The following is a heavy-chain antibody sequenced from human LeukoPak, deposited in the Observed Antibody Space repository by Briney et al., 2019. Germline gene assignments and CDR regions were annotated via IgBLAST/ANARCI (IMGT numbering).Heavy chain of an antibody. D-gene: IGHD3-22*01. Sequence: ASVKVSCKASGYTFTGYYMHWVRQAPGQGLEWMGLINPSGGSTSYAQKFQGRVTMTRDTSTSTVYMELSSLRSEDTAVYYCARKYYYDSSGYSWFDPWGQGTLVTVSS. J-gene: IGHJ5*02. V-gene: IGHV1-46*01. CDR2: INPSGGST. CDR3: ARKYYYDSSGYSWFDP. CDR1: GYTFTGYY.